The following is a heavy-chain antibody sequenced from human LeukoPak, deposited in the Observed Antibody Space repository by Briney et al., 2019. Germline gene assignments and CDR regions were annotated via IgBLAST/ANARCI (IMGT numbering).Heavy chain of an antibody. CDR1: GFTFNDHA. CDR3: AKGGIAVAGNSFFDY. Sequence: PGRSLRLSCAASGFTFNDHAMYWVRAAPGNGLEWFPAISGCGGSTYFADSVKGRFAIARDNSKNALYLQMNSLRAEDTAVYYCAKGGIAVAGNSFFDYWGQGTLVTVSS. V-gene: IGHV3-23*01. CDR2: ISGCGGST. D-gene: IGHD6-19*01. J-gene: IGHJ4*02.